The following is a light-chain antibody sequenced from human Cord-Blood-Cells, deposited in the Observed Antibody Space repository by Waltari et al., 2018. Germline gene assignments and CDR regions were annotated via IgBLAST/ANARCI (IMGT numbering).Light chain of an antibody. J-gene: IGLJ2*01. V-gene: IGLV3-19*01. CDR1: SLRSYY. Sequence: SSELTQDPAVSVALGQTVRITCQGDSLRSYYASWYQQKPRQAPVLVIYGKTNRPSGIPDRFSGSSSGNTASLTITGAQAEDEADYYCNSRDSSGNHVVFGGGTKLTVL. CDR3: NSRDSSGNHVV. CDR2: GKT.